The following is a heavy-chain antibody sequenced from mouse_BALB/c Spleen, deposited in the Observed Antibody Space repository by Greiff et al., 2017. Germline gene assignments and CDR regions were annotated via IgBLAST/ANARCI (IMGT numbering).Heavy chain of an antibody. J-gene: IGHJ4*01. CDR1: GYTFTSYW. V-gene: IGHV1-59*01. CDR3: ARSYGLYVMDY. CDR2: IDPSDSYT. D-gene: IGHD1-1*02. Sequence: QVQLQQPGAELVKPGASVKMSCKASGYTFTSYWMHWVKQRPGQGLEWIGVIDPSDSYTSYNQKFKGKATLTVDTSSSTAYMQLSSLTSEDSAVYYCARSYGLYVMDYWGQGTSVTVSS.